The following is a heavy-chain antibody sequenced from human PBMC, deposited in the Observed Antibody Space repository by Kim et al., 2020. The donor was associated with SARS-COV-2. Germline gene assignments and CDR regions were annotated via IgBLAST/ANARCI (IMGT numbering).Heavy chain of an antibody. J-gene: IGHJ4*01. CDR2: IKQDGSDK. D-gene: IGHD6-13*01. V-gene: IGHV3-7*01. CDR1: GFTFSIYW. Sequence: GGSLRLSCAASGFTFSIYWMSWVRQAPGKGLEWVAKIKQDGSDKYYVDSVKGRFTISRDNAKNSLYLQMNSLRAEDTAVYYCAREYKTAPGLWGCFDCWG. CDR3: AREYKTAPGLWGCFDC.